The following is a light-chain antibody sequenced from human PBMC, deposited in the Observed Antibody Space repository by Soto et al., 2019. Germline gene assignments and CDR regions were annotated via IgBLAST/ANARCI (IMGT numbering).Light chain of an antibody. V-gene: IGLV2-23*01. J-gene: IGLJ3*02. Sequence: QSALTQPASVSGSPGQSITISCTGTNSDVGSYNLVSWYQHHPGKAPKLMVYEGSRRPSGVSNRFSGSKSGNTASLTISVLQAEDEADYFCCSYAGTSGAHWVFGGGTKLTVL. CDR3: CSYAGTSGAHWV. CDR2: EGS. CDR1: NSDVGSYNL.